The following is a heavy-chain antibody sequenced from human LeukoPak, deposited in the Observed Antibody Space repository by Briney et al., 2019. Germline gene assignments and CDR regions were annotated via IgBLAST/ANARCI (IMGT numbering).Heavy chain of an antibody. D-gene: IGHD3-22*01. CDR1: GFTFSSYG. J-gene: IGHJ4*02. V-gene: IGHV3-30*03. CDR3: ARDFNYYDSSGYYRHFDY. CDR2: ISYDGGNK. Sequence: PGGSLRLSCAASGFTFSSYGMHWVRQAPGKGLEWVAVISYDGGNKYYVDSVKGRFTISRDNSRNTLYLQMNSLRTEDTAVYYCARDFNYYDSSGYYRHFDYWGQGTLVTVSS.